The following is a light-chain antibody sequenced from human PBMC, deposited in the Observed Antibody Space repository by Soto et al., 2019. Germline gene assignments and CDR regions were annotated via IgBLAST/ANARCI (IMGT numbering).Light chain of an antibody. CDR3: QQGHNWPLT. CDR2: GAS. CDR1: QSISSE. J-gene: IGKJ2*01. Sequence: EIVMTQSPATLSVSPGESATLSCRASQSISSELAWYQQKPGQPPRLLIYGASTRATGVPARFTGSGSGSDLTLTISGLQSEDFAVYYGQQGHNWPLTFGQGTRLEI. V-gene: IGKV3-15*01.